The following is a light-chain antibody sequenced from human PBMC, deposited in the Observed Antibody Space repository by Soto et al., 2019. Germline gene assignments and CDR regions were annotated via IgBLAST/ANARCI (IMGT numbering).Light chain of an antibody. V-gene: IGKV3D-20*02. CDR1: QSVSSSY. J-gene: IGKJ5*01. CDR3: QQHFNGPIT. Sequence: EIVLTQSPGTLSLSPGERATLSCRASQSVSSSYLAWYQQKPGQAPRLLIYGASSRATGIPDRFSGSGSGTDFTLTISSLEPEDFAVYYCQQHFNGPITFGQGTRLEI. CDR2: GAS.